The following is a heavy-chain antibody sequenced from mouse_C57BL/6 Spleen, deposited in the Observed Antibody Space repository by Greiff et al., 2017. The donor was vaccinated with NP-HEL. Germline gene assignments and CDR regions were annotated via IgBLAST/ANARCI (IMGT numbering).Heavy chain of an antibody. CDR1: GYTFTSYW. V-gene: IGHV1-64*01. D-gene: IGHD2-2*01. CDR3: ARRIYYGYGGDAMDY. J-gene: IGHJ4*01. CDR2: IHPNSGST. Sequence: QVQLQQPGAELVKPGASVKLSCKASGYTFTSYWMHWVKQRPGQGLEWIGMIHPNSGSTNYNEKFKSKATLTVDKSSSTAYMQLSSLTSEDSAVYYCARRIYYGYGGDAMDYWGQGTSVTVSS.